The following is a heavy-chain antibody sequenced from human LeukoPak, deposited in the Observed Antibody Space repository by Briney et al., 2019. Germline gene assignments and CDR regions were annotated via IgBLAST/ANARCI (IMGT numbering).Heavy chain of an antibody. CDR3: AATVTTGPIDY. CDR2: IYYSGST. V-gene: IGHV4-31*03. CDR1: GGSISSGGYY. D-gene: IGHD4-17*01. Sequence: SETLSLTCTVSGGSISSGGYYWSWIRQHPGKGLEWIGYIYYSGSTYYNPSLKSRVTISVDTSKNQFSLKLSSVTAADTAVYYCAATVTTGPIDYWGQGTLVTVSS. J-gene: IGHJ4*02.